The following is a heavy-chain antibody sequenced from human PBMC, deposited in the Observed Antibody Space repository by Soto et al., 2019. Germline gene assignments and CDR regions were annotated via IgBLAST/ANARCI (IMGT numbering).Heavy chain of an antibody. D-gene: IGHD3-10*01. CDR1: GGSISSSSYY. Sequence: QLQLQESGPGLVKPSETLSLTCTVSGGSISSSSYYWGWIRQPPGKGLEWIGSIYYSGSTYYNPSLKSRVTISVDTSKNQCSLKLSSVTAADTAVYYCARGAVLLWFGEPLGYMDVWGKGTTVTVSS. CDR2: IYYSGST. J-gene: IGHJ6*03. CDR3: ARGAVLLWFGEPLGYMDV. V-gene: IGHV4-39*01.